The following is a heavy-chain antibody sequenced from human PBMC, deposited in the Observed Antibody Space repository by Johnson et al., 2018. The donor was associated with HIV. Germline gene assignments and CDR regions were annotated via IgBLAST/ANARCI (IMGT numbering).Heavy chain of an antibody. CDR1: GFIVSGNY. D-gene: IGHD6-19*01. Sequence: VLLVESGGGLIQPGGSLRLSCAASGFIVSGNYMSWVRQAPGKGLEWVSFIYRDGSTFYADSVKGRFTISRDSSKNTLYLQMNSLRAEDTAVYYCARADSSGWLGAFDMWGQGTTVTVAS. V-gene: IGHV3-53*01. CDR3: ARADSSGWLGAFDM. CDR2: IYRDGST. J-gene: IGHJ3*02.